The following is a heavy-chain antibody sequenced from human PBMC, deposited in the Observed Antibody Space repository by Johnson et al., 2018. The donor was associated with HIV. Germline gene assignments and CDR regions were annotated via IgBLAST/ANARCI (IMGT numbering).Heavy chain of an antibody. J-gene: IGHJ3*02. CDR3: ARDRCSSTTCLDAFDI. D-gene: IGHD2-2*01. CDR2: ISSDGTNK. V-gene: IGHV3-30-3*01. Sequence: QVQLVESGGGVVQPGRSLRLSCAASGFTFTSYTIHWVRQAPGKGLEWVALISSDGTNKYYADSVKDRFTISRDNSKNTLYVEMNSLRVEDTALYSCARDRCSSTTCLDAFDIWGQGTMVTVSS. CDR1: GFTFTSYT.